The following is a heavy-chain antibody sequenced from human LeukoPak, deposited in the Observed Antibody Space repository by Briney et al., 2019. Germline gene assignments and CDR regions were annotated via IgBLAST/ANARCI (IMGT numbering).Heavy chain of an antibody. CDR2: ISGSGSST. CDR3: ARFGLGKHIAVAGIPFDI. Sequence: GGSLRLSCAASGFTFSNSWMSWVRQAPGKGLEWVSAISGSGSSTYYAASVKGRFTTSRDNSKNTLYLQMQSLRAEDTAVYYCARFGLGKHIAVAGIPFDIWGQGTMVTVSS. CDR1: GFTFSNSW. D-gene: IGHD6-19*01. V-gene: IGHV3-23*01. J-gene: IGHJ3*02.